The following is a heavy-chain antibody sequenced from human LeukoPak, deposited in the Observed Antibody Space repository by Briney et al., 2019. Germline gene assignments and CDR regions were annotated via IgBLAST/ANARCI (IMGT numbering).Heavy chain of an antibody. CDR2: INPSGGST. J-gene: IGHJ6*03. D-gene: IGHD3-16*01. Sequence: ASVKVSCKASGYTFASYYMHWVRQAPGQGLEWMGIINPSGGSTSYAQKFQGRVTMTRDTSTSTVYMELSSLRSEDTAVYYCAKGDMITFGGVMSYMDVWGKGTTVTVSS. CDR3: AKGDMITFGGVMSYMDV. V-gene: IGHV1-46*01. CDR1: GYTFASYY.